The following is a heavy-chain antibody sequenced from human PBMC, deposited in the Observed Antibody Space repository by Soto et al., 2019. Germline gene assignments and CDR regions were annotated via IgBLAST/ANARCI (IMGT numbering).Heavy chain of an antibody. D-gene: IGHD6-6*01. CDR1: GYAFTTYG. CDR3: ARGRDGDY. V-gene: IGHV1-18*01. CDR2: ISAHNGNT. J-gene: IGHJ4*02. Sequence: QAHLVQSGAEVKKPGASVKVSCQGSGYAFTTYGTTWVRQAPGQGLEWMGWISAHNGNTNYAQKLQGRVTVTRDTSTSTAYMELRSLRYGDTAVYYCARGRDGDYWGQGALVTVSS.